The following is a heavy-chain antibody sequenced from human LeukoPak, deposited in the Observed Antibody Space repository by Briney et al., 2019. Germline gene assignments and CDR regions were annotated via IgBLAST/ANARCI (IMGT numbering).Heavy chain of an antibody. CDR2: IKQDGSEK. CDR3: ASEDNTGSSAY. D-gene: IGHD3-22*01. CDR1: GLTFSNFW. Sequence: GGSLRLSCAASGLTFSNFWMSWVRQAPGKGLEWVANIKQDGSEKYYVDSVKGRFTISRDNAKNSLYLQMNSLRGEDTALYYCASEDNTGSSAYWGQGTLVTVSS. J-gene: IGHJ4*02. V-gene: IGHV3-7*01.